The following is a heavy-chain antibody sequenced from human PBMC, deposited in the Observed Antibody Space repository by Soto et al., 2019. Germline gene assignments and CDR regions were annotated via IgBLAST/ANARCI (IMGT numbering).Heavy chain of an antibody. Sequence: GGSLRLSCAASGFPFTNYWMNWVRQTPGKGLMWVSRISPAGSDVGYADSVEGRFTVSRDNAKNTLYLQMHSLRAEDTAMYYCACWGHIVPVAPSDFNRRGQRNLVTVST. D-gene: IGHD2-8*02. CDR1: GFPFTNYW. V-gene: IGHV3-74*01. CDR2: ISPAGSDV. CDR3: ACWGHIVPVAPSDFNR. J-gene: IGHJ4*01.